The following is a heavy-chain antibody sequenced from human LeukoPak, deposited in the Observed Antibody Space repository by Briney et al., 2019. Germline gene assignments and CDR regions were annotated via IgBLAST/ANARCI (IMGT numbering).Heavy chain of an antibody. J-gene: IGHJ6*02. Sequence: PSETLSLTCTVSGGSISSYYWSWIRQPAGKGLEWIGRIYTSGSTNYNPSLKSRVTMSVDTSKNQFSLKLSSVTAADTAVYYCARTTFWSGLFSPPGMDVWGQGTTVTVSS. V-gene: IGHV4-4*07. CDR3: ARTTFWSGLFSPPGMDV. CDR1: GGSISSYY. D-gene: IGHD3-3*01. CDR2: IYTSGST.